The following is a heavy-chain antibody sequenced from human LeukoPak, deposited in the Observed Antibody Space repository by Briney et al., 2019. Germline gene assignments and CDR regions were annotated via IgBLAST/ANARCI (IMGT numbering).Heavy chain of an antibody. Sequence: GGSLRLSCAASGFTFSSYEMTWVRQAPGKGLEWVSYIDGRGSTIYYADAVRGRFTISRDNAKNSLYLQMNSLRAEDTAVYFCARDAISVAATDSWGQGTLATVYS. CDR1: GFTFSSYE. CDR2: IDGRGSTI. J-gene: IGHJ4*02. V-gene: IGHV3-48*03. CDR3: ARDAISVAATDS. D-gene: IGHD2-21*01.